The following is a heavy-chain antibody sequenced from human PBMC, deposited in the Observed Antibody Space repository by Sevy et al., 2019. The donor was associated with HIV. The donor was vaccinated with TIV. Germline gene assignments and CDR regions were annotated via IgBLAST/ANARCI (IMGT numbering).Heavy chain of an antibody. CDR3: ARRSTYDAFDI. CDR2: ISSSSSYI. J-gene: IGHJ3*02. D-gene: IGHD2-2*01. CDR1: GFTFSSYS. Sequence: GGSLRLSCAPSGFTFSSYSMNWVRQAPGKGLEWVSSISSSSSYIYYADAVKGRFTISRDNAKNSLYLKMNSPRAEDTAVYYCARRSTYDAFDIWGQGTMVTVSS. V-gene: IGHV3-21*01.